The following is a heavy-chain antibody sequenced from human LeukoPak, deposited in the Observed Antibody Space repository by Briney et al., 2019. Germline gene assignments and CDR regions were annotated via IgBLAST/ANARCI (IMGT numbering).Heavy chain of an antibody. CDR2: INSNSGGT. D-gene: IGHD2-2*01. Sequence: ASVKVSCKASGYTFTGYYMHWVRQAPGQGLEWMGWINSNSGGTNYAQKFQGRVTMTRDTSISTAYMELSRLRSDDTAVYYCARVGYCCSTSCSYNWFDPWGQGTLVTVSS. CDR3: ARVGYCCSTSCSYNWFDP. V-gene: IGHV1-2*02. J-gene: IGHJ5*02. CDR1: GYTFTGYY.